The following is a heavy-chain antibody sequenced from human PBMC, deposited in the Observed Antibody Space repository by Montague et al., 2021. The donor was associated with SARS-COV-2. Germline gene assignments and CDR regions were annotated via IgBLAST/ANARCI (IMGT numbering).Heavy chain of an antibody. CDR1: GGSISSSTYY. Sequence: SETLSLTCTVSGGSISSSTYYWAWIRQPKGKGLVWIGSNYYRGSTYYNPSLKSRVFISVDTSKKQLSLTLTSVTAADTAVYYCATQEDPSGWIPGPFDFWGQGTLLSVSS. CDR3: ATQEDPSGWIPGPFDF. D-gene: IGHD6-19*01. CDR2: NYYRGST. J-gene: IGHJ4*02. V-gene: IGHV4-39*01.